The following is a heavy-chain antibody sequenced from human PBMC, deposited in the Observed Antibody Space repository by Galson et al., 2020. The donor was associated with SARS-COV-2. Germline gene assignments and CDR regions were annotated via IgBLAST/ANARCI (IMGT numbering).Heavy chain of an antibody. CDR3: ATISPYGSSTSCRNFDY. CDR2: FDPEDGET. Sequence: ASVKVSCKVSGYTLTELSMHWVRQAPGKGLEWMGGFDPEDGETIYAQKFQGRVTMTEDTSTDTAYMELSSLRSEDTAVYYCATISPYGSSTSCRNFDYWGQGTLVTVSS. D-gene: IGHD2-2*01. J-gene: IGHJ4*02. CDR1: GYTLTELS. V-gene: IGHV1-24*01.